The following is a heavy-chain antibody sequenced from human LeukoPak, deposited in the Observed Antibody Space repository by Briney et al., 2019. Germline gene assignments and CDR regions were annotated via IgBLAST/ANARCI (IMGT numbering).Heavy chain of an antibody. D-gene: IGHD1-26*01. J-gene: IGHJ4*02. CDR1: DGSISSTNW. Sequence: SETLSLTCGVSDGSISSTNWWSWVRQPPGQGLEWIGEISLSGLTNYNPSLKSRVTMSLDKSKNHLSLNLTSVTAADTAVYYCSRESGAFSPFGYWGQGTLVTVSS. CDR2: ISLSGLT. V-gene: IGHV4-4*02. CDR3: SRESGAFSPFGY.